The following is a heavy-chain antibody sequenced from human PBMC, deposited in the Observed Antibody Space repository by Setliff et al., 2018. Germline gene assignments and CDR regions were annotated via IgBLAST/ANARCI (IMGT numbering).Heavy chain of an antibody. CDR3: AREQWLDPPGYYYMDV. Sequence: SETLSLTCTVSGGSISSYYWSWIRQPAGKGLEWIGHIYIGRSANYNPSLKSQVTMSIDTSKNQFSLKLNSVTAADIAVYYCAREQWLDPPGYYYMDVWAKGTTVTVSS. J-gene: IGHJ6*03. CDR2: IYIGRSA. CDR1: GGSISSYY. D-gene: IGHD6-19*01. V-gene: IGHV4-4*07.